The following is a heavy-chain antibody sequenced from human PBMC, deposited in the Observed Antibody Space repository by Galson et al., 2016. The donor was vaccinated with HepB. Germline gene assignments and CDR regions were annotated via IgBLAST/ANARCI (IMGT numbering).Heavy chain of an antibody. CDR2: VFHSGST. D-gene: IGHD2-2*01. V-gene: IGHV4-4*02. CDR1: GVSITSPNW. J-gene: IGHJ5*02. Sequence: SETLSLTCAVSGVSITSPNWCTWVRQPPGKGLERIGEVFHSGSTYYNPSLKSRVTMSVDKSKNHFSLKLTSVTAADTAVYYCAISTAAVPASINWFDPWGQGTLVTVSS. CDR3: AISTAAVPASINWFDP.